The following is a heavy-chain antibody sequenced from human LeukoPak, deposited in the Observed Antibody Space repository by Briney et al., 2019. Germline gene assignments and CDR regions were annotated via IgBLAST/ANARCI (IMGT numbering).Heavy chain of an antibody. Sequence: SETLSLTCTVSGDSISSYYWSRIRQPPGKGLKWIGYIYYSESTDYNPSLKSRVTISVDTSKNQFSLKLSSVTAADTAVYYCARDRWVTTVNIHAFDIWGQGTMVTVSS. CDR2: IYYSEST. CDR3: ARDRWVTTVNIHAFDI. J-gene: IGHJ3*02. D-gene: IGHD4-17*01. CDR1: GDSISSYY. V-gene: IGHV4-59*01.